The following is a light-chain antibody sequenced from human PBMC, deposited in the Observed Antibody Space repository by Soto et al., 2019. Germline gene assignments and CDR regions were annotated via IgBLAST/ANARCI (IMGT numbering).Light chain of an antibody. CDR3: YSAADNNLV. CDR2: KES. J-gene: IGLJ2*01. V-gene: IGLV3-27*01. CDR1: ILAKKY. Sequence: SYELTQPSSVSVSLGQTARITCSGDILAKKYARWIQQKPGQAPVLVIYKESERPSGIPERFSGSSSGTTVTLTIRGAQVEDEADYYCYSAADNNLVFGGGTKLTVL.